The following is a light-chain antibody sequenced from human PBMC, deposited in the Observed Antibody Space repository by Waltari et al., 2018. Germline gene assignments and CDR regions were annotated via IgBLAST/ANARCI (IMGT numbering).Light chain of an antibody. V-gene: IGKV4-1*01. CDR2: WAS. J-gene: IGKJ4*01. CDR1: LSILYTFPTKNH. CDR3: HQYYIPPIT. Sequence: IVMTQSPDSLGVSLGERPAINCPSSLSILYTFPTKNHLTWYQQKLGQPPNLLISWASTREGGVPARFSGSGSWTHFPLTISSLQAEDVAVYYCHQYYIPPITFGGGTKVAIK.